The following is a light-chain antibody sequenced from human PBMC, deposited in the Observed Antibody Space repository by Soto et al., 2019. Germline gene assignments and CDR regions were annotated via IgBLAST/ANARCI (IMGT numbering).Light chain of an antibody. V-gene: IGKV1-5*03. CDR2: KAS. CDR3: QQYNSYSWT. J-gene: IGKJ1*01. CDR1: QSISNW. Sequence: DIPITEPASTLDASARDIFTNTCRASQSISNWLAWYQQKPGEAPKLLIYKASNLENGVPSRFSGSGSGTEFTLTISSLQPDDFATYYCQQYNSYSWTFGQGTKVDI.